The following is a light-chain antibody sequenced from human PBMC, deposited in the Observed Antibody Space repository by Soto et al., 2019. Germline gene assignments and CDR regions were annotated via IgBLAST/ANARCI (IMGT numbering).Light chain of an antibody. CDR1: RSDIGNYNL. CDR3: CSYGGSYTYV. CDR2: EGS. V-gene: IGLV2-23*01. Sequence: QSALTQPASVSGSPGQSITISCTGTRSDIGNYNLVSWYQQRPGKAPKLMIYEGSKRPSGVSNRFSGSKSGVTASLTISGLQAEDEAEYYCCSYGGSYTYVFGSGTKLTVL. J-gene: IGLJ1*01.